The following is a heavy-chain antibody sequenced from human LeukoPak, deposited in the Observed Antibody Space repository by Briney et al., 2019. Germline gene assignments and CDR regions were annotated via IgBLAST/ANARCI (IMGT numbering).Heavy chain of an antibody. CDR2: ISGSGGST. D-gene: IGHD3-3*01. CDR3: AMGKSWSGYYFDY. V-gene: IGHV3-23*01. J-gene: IGHJ4*02. Sequence: PGGSLRLSCAASGFTFSSYAMSWVRQAPGKGLEWVSAISGSGGSTYYADSVKGRFTISRDNSKNTLYLQMNSLRAEDTAVYYCAMGKSWSGYYFDYWGQGTLVTVSS. CDR1: GFTFSSYA.